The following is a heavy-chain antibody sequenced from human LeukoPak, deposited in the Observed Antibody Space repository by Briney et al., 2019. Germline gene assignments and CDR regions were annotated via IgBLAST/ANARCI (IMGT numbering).Heavy chain of an antibody. J-gene: IGHJ6*03. D-gene: IGHD5-18*01. V-gene: IGHV1-69*13. CDR1: GGTFSSYA. CDR3: ARVQPRYSYGHPAYYYYYYMDV. Sequence: SVKVSCKASGGTFSSYAISWVRQAPGQGLEWMGGIIPIFGTANYAQKFQGRVTITADESTSTAYMELSSLRSEDTAVCYCARVQPRYSYGHPAYYYYYYMDVWGKGTTVTVSS. CDR2: IIPIFGTA.